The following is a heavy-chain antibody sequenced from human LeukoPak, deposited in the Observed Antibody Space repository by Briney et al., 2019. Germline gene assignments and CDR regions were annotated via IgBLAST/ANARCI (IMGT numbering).Heavy chain of an antibody. Sequence: GGSLRLSCAASGFTFSSYAMHWVRQAPGKGLEWVAVISYDGSNKYYADSVKGRFTISRDNSKNTLYLQMNSLRAEDTAVYYCASLSAARGDFDYWGQGTPVTVSS. CDR2: ISYDGSNK. V-gene: IGHV3-30-3*01. J-gene: IGHJ4*02. CDR1: GFTFSSYA. CDR3: ASLSAARGDFDY. D-gene: IGHD6-6*01.